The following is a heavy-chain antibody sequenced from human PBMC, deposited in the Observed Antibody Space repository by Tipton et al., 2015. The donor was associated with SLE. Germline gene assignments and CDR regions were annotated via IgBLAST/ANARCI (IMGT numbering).Heavy chain of an antibody. Sequence: TLSLTCTVSGDSISSSSYYWGWIRQPPGKGLEWIGYIYYSGSTNYNPSLKSRVTISVDTSKNQFSLKLSSVTAADTAVYYCARSTYYGSTDYWGLGTLVAVSS. CDR3: ARSTYYGSTDY. D-gene: IGHD3-10*01. CDR1: GDSISSSSYY. CDR2: IYYSGST. V-gene: IGHV4-61*05. J-gene: IGHJ4*02.